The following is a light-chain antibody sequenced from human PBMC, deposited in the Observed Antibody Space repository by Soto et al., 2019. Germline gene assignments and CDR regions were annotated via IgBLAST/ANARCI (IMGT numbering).Light chain of an antibody. CDR2: GAS. V-gene: IGKV3-20*01. CDR1: QGVSNSY. CDR3: QQYGSSPLT. J-gene: IGKJ1*01. Sequence: IVVTQSPGTLSLSPGEGATLYCRASQGVSNSYLAWYQQKPGQAPRLLIYGASSRATGIPDRFGGSGSGTDFTLTISRLEPEDFAVYFCQQYGSSPLTFGQGTKVDIK.